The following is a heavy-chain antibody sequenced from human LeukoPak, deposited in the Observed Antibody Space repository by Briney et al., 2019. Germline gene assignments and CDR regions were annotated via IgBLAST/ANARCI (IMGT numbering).Heavy chain of an antibody. CDR3: ARERYSGADY. J-gene: IGHJ4*02. CDR1: GFIFRNYW. V-gene: IGHV3-48*01. CDR2: ISSSSSSI. D-gene: IGHD5-12*01. Sequence: GGSLRLSCAASGFIFRNYWMNWVRQAPGKGLEWISYISSSSSSIYYADSVKGRFTISRDNAKNSLYLQMNSLRAEDTAVYYCARERYSGADYWGQGTLVTVSS.